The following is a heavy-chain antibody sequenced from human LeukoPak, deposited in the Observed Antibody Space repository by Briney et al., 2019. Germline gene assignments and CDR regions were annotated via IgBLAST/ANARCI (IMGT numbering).Heavy chain of an antibody. CDR1: GFTFSDYY. Sequence: GGSLRLSCAASGFTFSDYYMSWIRQAPGKGLAWVSYISSSGSTIYYADSVKGRFTISRDNAKNSLYLQMNSLRPEDTAVYYCAREGGDCSSTTCDNDAFDIWGQGIVVTVSS. CDR3: AREGGDCSSTTCDNDAFDI. V-gene: IGHV3-11*01. J-gene: IGHJ3*02. D-gene: IGHD2-2*01. CDR2: ISSSGSTI.